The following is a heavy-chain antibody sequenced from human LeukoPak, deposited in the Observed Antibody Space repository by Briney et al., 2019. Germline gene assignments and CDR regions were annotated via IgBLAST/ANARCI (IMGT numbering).Heavy chain of an antibody. Sequence: PGGSLRLSCAASGFTFSSYSMNWVRQAPGKGLEWVSYISSSSSTIYYADSVKGRFTISRDNAKNSLYLQMNSLRAEDTAVYYCAKVFRGYSDDYRDYWGQGTLVTVSS. J-gene: IGHJ4*02. D-gene: IGHD4-11*01. CDR1: GFTFSSYS. CDR3: AKVFRGYSDDYRDY. V-gene: IGHV3-48*04. CDR2: ISSSSSTI.